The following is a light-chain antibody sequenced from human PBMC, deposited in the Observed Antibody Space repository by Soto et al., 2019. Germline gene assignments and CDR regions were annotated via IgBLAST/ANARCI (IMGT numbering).Light chain of an antibody. J-gene: IGLJ2*01. CDR1: SSNIGSNA. Sequence: QLVLTQPPSASGTPGQRVTISCSGGSSNIGSNAVNWYQQLPGTAPKLLIYINNQRPSGVPDRFSGSKSGTSASLAISGLQSEDEADYYCAAWDDGLNGVLFGGGTKLTVL. CDR3: AAWDDGLNGVL. CDR2: INN. V-gene: IGLV1-44*01.